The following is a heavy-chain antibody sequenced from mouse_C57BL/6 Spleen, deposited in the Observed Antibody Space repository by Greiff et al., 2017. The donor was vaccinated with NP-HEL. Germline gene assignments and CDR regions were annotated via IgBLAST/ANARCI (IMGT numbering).Heavy chain of an antibody. V-gene: IGHV1-76*01. Sequence: QVQLKESGAELVRPGASVKLSCTASGYTFTDYYINWVKQRPGQGLEWIARIYPGSGNTYYNEKFKGKATLTAEKSSSTAYMQLSSLTSEDSAVYFCAREGEGVYAMDYWGQGTSVTVSS. CDR3: AREGEGVYAMDY. CDR2: IYPGSGNT. J-gene: IGHJ4*01. CDR1: GYTFTDYY.